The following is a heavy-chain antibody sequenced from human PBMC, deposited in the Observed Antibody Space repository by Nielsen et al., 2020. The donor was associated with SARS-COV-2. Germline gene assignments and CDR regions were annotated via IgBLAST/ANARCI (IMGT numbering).Heavy chain of an antibody. CDR1: GFTFSSYE. D-gene: IGHD3-10*01. Sequence: GGSLRLSCAASGFTFSSYEMNWVRQAPGKGLEWVSYISSSGSTIYYADSVKGRFTISRDNAKNSLYLQMNSLRAEDTAVYYCAGAQGRGDYYGMDVWGQGTTVTVSS. J-gene: IGHJ6*02. V-gene: IGHV3-48*03. CDR2: ISSSGSTI. CDR3: AGAQGRGDYYGMDV.